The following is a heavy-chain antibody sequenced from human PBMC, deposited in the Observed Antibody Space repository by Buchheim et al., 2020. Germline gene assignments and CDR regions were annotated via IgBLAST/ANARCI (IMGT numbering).Heavy chain of an antibody. J-gene: IGHJ4*02. CDR1: SASISSYF. D-gene: IGHD4-23*01. V-gene: IGHV4-59*01. CDR2: IPYSVSP. CDR3: ARGLGGNPPSF. Sequence: QVQLQESGPGLVKPSETLSLTCTVSSASISSYFWSWIRQSPGRGLEWIGYIPYSVSPNYNPSLKSPVTISVDKAKNQCSLKLTSVTAADSAMYYCARGLGGNPPSFWGPGTL.